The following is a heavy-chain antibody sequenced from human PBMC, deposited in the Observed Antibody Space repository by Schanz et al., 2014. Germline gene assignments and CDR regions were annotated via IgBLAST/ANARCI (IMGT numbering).Heavy chain of an antibody. Sequence: QVQLVESGGGVVQPGRSLRLSCAASGFMFSSYGMHWVRQAPGKGLEWVGVISYDGSKKSYADSVKGRFTISRDNSKNTRYQQMNSLRAEDKAVEYCAKGRYYYEYMEVWGNGTTVTVAS. CDR1: GFMFSSYG. CDR3: AKGRYYYEYMEV. V-gene: IGHV3-33*08. J-gene: IGHJ6*03. CDR2: ISYDGSKK.